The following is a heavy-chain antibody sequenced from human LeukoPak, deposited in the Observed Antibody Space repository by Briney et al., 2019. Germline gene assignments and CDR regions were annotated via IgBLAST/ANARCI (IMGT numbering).Heavy chain of an antibody. V-gene: IGHV1-69*01. J-gene: IGHJ6*02. Sequence: ASVTVSCTASGGTFSSYAISWVRQAPGQGLEWMGGIIPIFGTANYAQKFQGRVTITADESTSTAYMELSSLRSEDTAVYYCARDLPRIAARPGYYYYGTDVWGQGTTVTVSS. CDR2: IIPIFGTA. CDR3: ARDLPRIAARPGYYYYGTDV. CDR1: GGTFSSYA. D-gene: IGHD6-6*01.